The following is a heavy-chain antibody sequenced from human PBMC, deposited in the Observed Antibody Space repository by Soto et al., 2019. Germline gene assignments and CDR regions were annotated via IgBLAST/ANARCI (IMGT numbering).Heavy chain of an antibody. CDR3: ARDRVVADTVCYYYGMDV. CDR1: GFTFSSYS. J-gene: IGHJ6*02. Sequence: GGSLRLSCAASGFTFSSYSMNWVRQAPGKGLEWVSSISSSSSYIYYADSVKGRFTISRDNAKNSLYLQMNSLRAEDTAVYYCARDRVVADTVCYYYGMDVWGQGTTVTVSS. D-gene: IGHD2-15*01. V-gene: IGHV3-21*01. CDR2: ISSSSSYI.